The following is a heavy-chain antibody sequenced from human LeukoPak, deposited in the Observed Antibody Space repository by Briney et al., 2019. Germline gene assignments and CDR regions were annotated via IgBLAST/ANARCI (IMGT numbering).Heavy chain of an antibody. V-gene: IGHV3-9*01. CDR2: ISWNSGSI. D-gene: IGHD6-19*01. Sequence: PGRSLRLSCVTSRFTFSNYAMHWVRQPPGKGLEWVSGISWNSGSIDYADSVKGRFTISRDNAKNSLYLQMNSLRVEDTAFYYCAKDNRRHYTSGPNPDSLHWGQGALVTVSS. J-gene: IGHJ4*02. CDR1: RFTFSNYA. CDR3: AKDNRRHYTSGPNPDSLH.